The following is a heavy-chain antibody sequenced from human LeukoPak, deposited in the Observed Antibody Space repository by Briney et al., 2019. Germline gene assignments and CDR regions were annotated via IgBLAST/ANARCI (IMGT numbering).Heavy chain of an antibody. Sequence: GGSLRLSCAASGFTFSSYGMTWVRQFPGKGLEWVSGVSGSGGRIYYADSVRGRFIISRDNAKNSLYLQMNSLRAEDTAVYYCLRGDRRDYWGQGTLVTVSS. CDR3: LRGDRRDY. J-gene: IGHJ4*02. CDR1: GFTFSSYG. CDR2: VSGSGGRI. V-gene: IGHV3-23*01.